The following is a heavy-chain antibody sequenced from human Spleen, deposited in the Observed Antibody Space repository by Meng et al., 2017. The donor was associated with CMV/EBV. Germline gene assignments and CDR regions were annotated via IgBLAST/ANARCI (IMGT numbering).Heavy chain of an antibody. CDR2: VYWDDDK. D-gene: IGHD2-15*01. J-gene: IGHJ4*02. Sequence: FSEFSLRVGRVGVGWLRQPPGKGLEWLALVYWDDDKRYSPSLKSKLTITKDTSKNQVVLTMTNMDPVDTATYHCARLVVVAGTPLDYWGQGTLVTVSS. CDR3: ARLVVVAGTPLDY. V-gene: IGHV2-5*02. CDR1: EFSLRVGRVG.